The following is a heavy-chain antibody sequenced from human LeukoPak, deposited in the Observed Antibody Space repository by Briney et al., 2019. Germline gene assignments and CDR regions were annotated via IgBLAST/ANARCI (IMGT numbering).Heavy chain of an antibody. V-gene: IGHV3-53*01. CDR1: GFTFSNAW. CDR3: ALTYYFDRRGYSYFDY. J-gene: IGHJ4*02. D-gene: IGHD3-22*01. Sequence: PGGSLRLSCAASGFTFSNAWMSWVRQAPGKGLEWVALIFSGDSTDYPDSVKGRFTISRDKSKNTLHLQMDSLRPEDTAMYYCALTYYFDRRGYSYFDYWGQGALVTVSS. CDR2: IFSGDST.